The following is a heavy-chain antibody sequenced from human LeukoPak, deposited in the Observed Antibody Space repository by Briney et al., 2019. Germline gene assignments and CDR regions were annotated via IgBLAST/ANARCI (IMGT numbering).Heavy chain of an antibody. CDR3: ARVNWRVYNWFDP. V-gene: IGHV1-18*01. CDR1: GYTFTSYG. J-gene: IGHJ5*02. D-gene: IGHD1-20*01. CDR2: ISAYNGNT. Sequence: ASVKVSCKASGYTFTSYGISWVGQAPGQGLEWMGWISAYNGNTNYAQKLQGRVTIATDTSTSTAYMELRSLRSDDTAVYYCARVNWRVYNWFDPWGQGTLVTVSS.